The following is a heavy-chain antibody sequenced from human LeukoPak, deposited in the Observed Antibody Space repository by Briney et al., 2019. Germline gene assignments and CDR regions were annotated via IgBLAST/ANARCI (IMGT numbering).Heavy chain of an antibody. V-gene: IGHV1-2*02. CDR1: VYTFTDYY. D-gene: IGHD3-16*01. J-gene: IGHJ4*02. CDR2: INPNTGGT. Sequence: ASVPVSFKCSVYTFTDYYLHWVRPPPAQGLEWIGLINPNTGGTNYAQKFQGRVTMTRDTSISTAYMELSRLRSDDTAVYYCAIQAGDSLFYSCGQGTLVTVSS. CDR3: AIQAGDSLFYS.